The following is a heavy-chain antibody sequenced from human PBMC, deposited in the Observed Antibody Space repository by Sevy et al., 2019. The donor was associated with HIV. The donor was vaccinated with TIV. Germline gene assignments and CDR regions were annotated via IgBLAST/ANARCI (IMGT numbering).Heavy chain of an antibody. Sequence: SETLSLTCTVSGGSISSYYWSWIRQPAGKGLEWIGRIYTSGSTNYNPSLKSRVTMSVDTSKDQFSLKLSSVTAADTAMYYCAGENAWGRGYSWGQGTLVTVSS. CDR2: IYTSGST. V-gene: IGHV4-4*07. J-gene: IGHJ4*02. D-gene: IGHD1-26*01. CDR3: AGENAWGRGYS. CDR1: GGSISSYY.